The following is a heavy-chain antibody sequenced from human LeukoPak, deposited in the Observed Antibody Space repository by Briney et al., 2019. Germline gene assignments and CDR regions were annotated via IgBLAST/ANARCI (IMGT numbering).Heavy chain of an antibody. Sequence: KSGGSLRLSCVASGFSFDDSGMHWVRQAPGRGLEWVGLIKSKTDGGTTDYAAPVKGRLTISRDDSKNTLYLQMSSLKTEDTAVYYCTTGDWGSLKYWGQGTLVTVSS. CDR1: GFSFDDSG. CDR2: IKSKTDGGTT. V-gene: IGHV3-15*07. J-gene: IGHJ4*02. D-gene: IGHD7-27*01. CDR3: TTGDWGSLKY.